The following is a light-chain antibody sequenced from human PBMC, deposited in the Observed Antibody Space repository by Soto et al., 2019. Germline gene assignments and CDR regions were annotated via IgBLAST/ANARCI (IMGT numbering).Light chain of an antibody. CDR1: SGHSTYA. J-gene: IGLJ2*01. CDR2: LYSDGSH. Sequence: QLVLTQSPSASASLGASVKLTCTLSSGHSTYAIAWHQQQPEKGPRYLMRLYSDGSHNKGDGMPDRFSGSSSGAQRYLTISSLQSEDEAVYYCKTWGHGHLVFGGGTNLTVL. CDR3: KTWGHGHLV. V-gene: IGLV4-69*01.